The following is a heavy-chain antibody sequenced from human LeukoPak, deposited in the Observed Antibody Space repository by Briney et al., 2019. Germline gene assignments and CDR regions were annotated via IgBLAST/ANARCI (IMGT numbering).Heavy chain of an antibody. CDR3: ARDRGYSYGFVPRHYMDV. CDR1: GFTFSSYS. V-gene: IGHV3-48*01. J-gene: IGHJ6*03. D-gene: IGHD5-18*01. Sequence: GGSLRLSCAASGFTFSSYSMNWVRQAPGKGLEWVSYINSSSSTIYYADSVKGRFTISRDNAKNSLYLQMNSLRAEDTAVYYCARDRGYSYGFVPRHYMDVWGKGTTVTVSS. CDR2: INSSSSTI.